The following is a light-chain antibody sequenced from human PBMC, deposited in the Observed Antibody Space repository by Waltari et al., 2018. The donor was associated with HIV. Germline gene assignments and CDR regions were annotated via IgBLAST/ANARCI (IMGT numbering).Light chain of an antibody. J-gene: IGLJ2*01. CDR1: SSNIGSNY. Sequence: QSVLTQPPSASGTPGPRVTISCSGSSSNIGSNYVYWYQHLPGTTPKLRIYRDTQRPSSVPDRFSGSKSGTSASLAISGLRSEDEADYYCAAWDDSLSPHVVFGAGTKLTVL. CDR3: AAWDDSLSPHVV. CDR2: RDT. V-gene: IGLV1-47*01.